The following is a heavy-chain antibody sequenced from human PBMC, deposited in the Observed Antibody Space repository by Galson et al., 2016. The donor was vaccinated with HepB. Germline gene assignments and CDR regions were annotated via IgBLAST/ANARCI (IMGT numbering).Heavy chain of an antibody. CDR3: ARMNMQPLGRHYYNGMDV. D-gene: IGHD1-14*01. CDR1: GYTFTGYY. CDR2: INPISGAT. J-gene: IGHJ6*04. V-gene: IGHV1-2*02. Sequence: SVKVSCKASGYTFTGYYIHWARQAPGKGLEWMGIINPISGATNYAQKFQGRVTVTRDTSINTSYMYLSGLRSGDTALYYCARMNMQPLGRHYYNGMDVCGKGTAVTVSS.